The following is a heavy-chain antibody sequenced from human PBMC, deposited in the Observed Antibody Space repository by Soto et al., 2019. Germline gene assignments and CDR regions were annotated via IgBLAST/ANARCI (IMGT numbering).Heavy chain of an antibody. Sequence: ASVKVSCKASGYTFTSYAMHWVRQAPGQRLEWMGWINAGNGNTKYSQKFQGRVTITRDTSASTAYMELSSLTSEDTAVYYCARDRLHGGGDCYFDASDIWGQGTMVTVSS. CDR3: ARDRLHGGGDCYFDASDI. D-gene: IGHD2-21*01. CDR2: INAGNGNT. CDR1: GYTFTSYA. V-gene: IGHV1-3*01. J-gene: IGHJ3*02.